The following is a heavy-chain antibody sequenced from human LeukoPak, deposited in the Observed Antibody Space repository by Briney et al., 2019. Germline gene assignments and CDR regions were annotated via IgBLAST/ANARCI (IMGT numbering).Heavy chain of an antibody. CDR3: AKRTITIFGGEFDY. Sequence: LPGGSLRLSCAASGFTFSSYAMSWVRQAPGKGLEWVSAISGSGGSTYYADSVKGRFTISRDNSKNTLYPQMNSLRAEDTAVYYCAKRTITIFGGEFDYWGQGTLVTVSS. V-gene: IGHV3-23*01. CDR2: ISGSGGST. J-gene: IGHJ4*02. CDR1: GFTFSSYA. D-gene: IGHD3-9*01.